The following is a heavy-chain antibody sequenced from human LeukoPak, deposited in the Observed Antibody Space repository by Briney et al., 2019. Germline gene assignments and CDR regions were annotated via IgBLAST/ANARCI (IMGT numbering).Heavy chain of an antibody. CDR2: IKSKTDGGTT. Sequence: PGRSLRLSCAASGFTFSNAWMSWVRQATGKGLEWVGRIKSKTDGGTTDYAAPVKGRFTISRDDSKNTLYLQMNSLKTEDTAVYYCTTAYCGGDCYYYYGMDVWGQGTTVTVSS. D-gene: IGHD2-21*02. V-gene: IGHV3-15*01. J-gene: IGHJ6*02. CDR3: TTAYCGGDCYYYYGMDV. CDR1: GFTFSNAW.